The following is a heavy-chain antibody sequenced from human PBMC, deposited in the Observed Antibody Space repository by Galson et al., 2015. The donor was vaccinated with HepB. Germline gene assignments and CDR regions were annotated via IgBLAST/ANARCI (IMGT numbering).Heavy chain of an antibody. V-gene: IGHV1-18*01. J-gene: IGHJ6*02. CDR1: GYTFTNYG. D-gene: IGHD3-10*01. CDR2: ISADNGNT. Sequence: SVKVSCNASGYTFTNYGISLVRQAPGQWLEWMGWISADNGNTNYAQKLQGRVPMTRDTYISTAYMELSRMRSDASAVYYCARDLTALWSAYYYYYGMDVWDQGTTVTVSS. CDR3: ARDLTALWSAYYYYYGMDV.